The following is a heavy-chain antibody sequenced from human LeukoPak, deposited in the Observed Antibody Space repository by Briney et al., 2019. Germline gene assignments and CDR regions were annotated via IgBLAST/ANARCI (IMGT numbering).Heavy chain of an antibody. CDR2: IYSGGST. Sequence: GGSLRLSCAASGFTVSSNYMSWVRQAPGKGLEWVSVIYSGGSTYYADSVKGRFTISRDNSKNTLYLQMNSLRAEDTAVYYCARCRFGVSDPYYYYGMDVWGQGTTVTVSS. CDR1: GFTVSSNY. CDR3: ARCRFGVSDPYYYYGMDV. D-gene: IGHD3-10*01. J-gene: IGHJ6*02. V-gene: IGHV3-66*01.